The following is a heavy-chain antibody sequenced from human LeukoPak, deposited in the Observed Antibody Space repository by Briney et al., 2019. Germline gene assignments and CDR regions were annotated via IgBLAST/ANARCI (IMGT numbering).Heavy chain of an antibody. D-gene: IGHD6-6*01. CDR1: GYTFTSYY. CDR3: ERGASSIAALNPFWYFDL. V-gene: IGHV1-46*01. J-gene: IGHJ2*01. Sequence: KPGASVKVSCKASGYTFTSYYMHWVRQAPGQGLEWMGIINPSGGSTSYAQKFQGRVTMTRDTSTNTVYMELSSLRSEDTLVFYCERGASSIAALNPFWYFDLWGRGTLVTVSS. CDR2: INPSGGST.